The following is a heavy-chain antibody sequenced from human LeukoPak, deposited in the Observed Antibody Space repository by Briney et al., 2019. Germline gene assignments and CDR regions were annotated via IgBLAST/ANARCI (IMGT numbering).Heavy chain of an antibody. CDR3: ARETGVDPRYYYYYYMDV. J-gene: IGHJ6*03. V-gene: IGHV3-23*01. CDR1: GFTFSSYA. Sequence: GGSLRLSCAASGFTFSSYAMSWVRQAPGKGLEWVSAISGSGGSTYYADSVKGRFTISRDNSKNTLYLQMNSLRAEDTAVYYCARETGVDPRYYYYYYMDVWGKGTTVTVSS. CDR2: ISGSGGST. D-gene: IGHD5-12*01.